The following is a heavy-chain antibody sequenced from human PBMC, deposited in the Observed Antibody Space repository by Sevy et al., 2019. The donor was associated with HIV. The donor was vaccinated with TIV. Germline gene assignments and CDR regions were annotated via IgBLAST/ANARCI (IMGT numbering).Heavy chain of an antibody. V-gene: IGHV4-31*03. CDR3: ARGGDILTGYYYYFDY. CDR1: GGSISSGGYY. J-gene: IGHJ4*02. D-gene: IGHD3-9*01. Sequence: SETLSLTCTVSGGSISSGGYYWSWIRQHPGKGLEWIGYIYYSGSTYYHPSLKSRVTISVDTSKNQFSLKLSSVTAADTAVYYCARGGDILTGYYYYFDYWGQGTLVTVSS. CDR2: IYYSGST.